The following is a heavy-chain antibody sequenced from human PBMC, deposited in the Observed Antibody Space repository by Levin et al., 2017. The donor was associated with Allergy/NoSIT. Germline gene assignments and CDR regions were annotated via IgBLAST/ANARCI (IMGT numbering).Heavy chain of an antibody. D-gene: IGHD6-13*01. V-gene: IGHV6-1*01. J-gene: IGHJ6*02. CDR2: TYYRSKWYN. CDR1: GDSVSSNSAA. Sequence: SETLSLTCAISGDSVSSNSAAWNWIRQSPSRGLEWLGRTYYRSKWYNDYAVSVKSRITINPDTSKNQFSLQLNSVTPEDTAVYYCAREKWLIAAAGTEYYYGMDVWGQGTTVTVSS. CDR3: AREKWLIAAAGTEYYYGMDV.